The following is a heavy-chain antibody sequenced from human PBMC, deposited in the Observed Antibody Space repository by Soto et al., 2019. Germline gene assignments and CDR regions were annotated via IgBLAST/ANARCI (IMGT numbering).Heavy chain of an antibody. CDR3: AKSALSFWGSYRYTVRGDDYYYYYYMDV. V-gene: IGHV3-9*01. Sequence: GGSLRLSCAASGFTFDDYAMHWVRQAPGKGLEWVSGISWNSGSIGYADSVKGRFTISRDNAKNSLYLQMNSLRAEDTALYYCAKSALSFWGSYRYTVRGDDYYYYYYMDVWGKGTTVTVSS. J-gene: IGHJ6*03. CDR1: GFTFDDYA. D-gene: IGHD3-16*02. CDR2: ISWNSGSI.